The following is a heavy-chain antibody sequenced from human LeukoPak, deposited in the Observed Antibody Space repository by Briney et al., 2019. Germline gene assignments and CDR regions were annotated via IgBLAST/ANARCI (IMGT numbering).Heavy chain of an antibody. CDR2: ISSSSSYI. CDR3: AREGSSSLYNWFDP. CDR1: GFTFSSYS. D-gene: IGHD6-13*01. V-gene: IGHV3-21*01. J-gene: IGHJ5*02. Sequence: PGGSLRLSCAASGFTFSSYSMNWVRQAPGKGLEWVSSISSSSSYIYYADSVKGRFTISRDNAKNSLYLQKNSLRAEDTAVYYCAREGSSSLYNWFDPWGQGTLVTVSS.